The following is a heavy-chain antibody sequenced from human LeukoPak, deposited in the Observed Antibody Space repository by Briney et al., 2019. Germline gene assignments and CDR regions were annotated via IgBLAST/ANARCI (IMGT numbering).Heavy chain of an antibody. CDR1: GGSISSYY. D-gene: IGHD1-1*01. Sequence: SETLSLTCTVSGGSISSYYWSWIRQPPGKGLEWIGYIYYSGSTNYNPALKSRVTISVDTSKNQFSLKLSSVTAADTAVYYCARGRPYNWNDNNWFDPWGQGTLVTVSS. V-gene: IGHV4-59*01. CDR3: ARGRPYNWNDNNWFDP. CDR2: IYYSGST. J-gene: IGHJ5*02.